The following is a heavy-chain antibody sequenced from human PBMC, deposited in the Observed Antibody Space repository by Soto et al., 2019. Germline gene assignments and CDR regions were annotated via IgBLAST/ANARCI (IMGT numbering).Heavy chain of an antibody. J-gene: IGHJ6*02. CDR3: ASDLVGASDSYGLDV. D-gene: IGHD1-26*01. Sequence: GGSLRLSCAASGFTFSNYGMHWVRQAPGKGLEWVAIIWHDGNNKYYADSVRGRFIISRDNSKNRLYLQMNSLRAEDTAVYYCASDLVGASDSYGLDVWGQGXPVTVYS. CDR2: IWHDGNNK. V-gene: IGHV3-33*01. CDR1: GFTFSNYG.